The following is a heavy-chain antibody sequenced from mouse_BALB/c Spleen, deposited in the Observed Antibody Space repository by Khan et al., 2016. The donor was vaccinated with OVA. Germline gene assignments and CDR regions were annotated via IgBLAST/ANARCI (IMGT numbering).Heavy chain of an antibody. V-gene: IGHV1-4*01. CDR3: VRDGAYHRNDGWFAY. CDR1: GLTFTSSS. Sequence: VQLLESGAELARSGASVKMSCKASGLTFTSSSIHWLKKRPGQGLEWIGYINPSNGNTKYNQKFQDKATLTADKSSTTAYLHLSSLTSDDPAVNNCVRDGAYHRNDGWFAYWGQGTLVTVSA. D-gene: IGHD2-14*01. CDR2: INPSNGNT. J-gene: IGHJ3*01.